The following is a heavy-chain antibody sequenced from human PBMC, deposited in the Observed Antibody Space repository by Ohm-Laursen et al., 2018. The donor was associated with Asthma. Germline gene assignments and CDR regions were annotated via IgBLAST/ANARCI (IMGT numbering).Heavy chain of an antibody. CDR3: ARARGGYYIDY. Sequence: SLRLSCPASGFTFSDYYMSFIRPAPGKGLEWVSYIGNSGSAIYYADSVKGRFTLSRDNAKNSRYLQMNSLRAEDTAVYYCARARGGYYIDYWGQGTLVTVSS. J-gene: IGHJ4*02. V-gene: IGHV3-11*01. CDR2: IGNSGSAI. D-gene: IGHD3-16*01. CDR1: GFTFSDYY.